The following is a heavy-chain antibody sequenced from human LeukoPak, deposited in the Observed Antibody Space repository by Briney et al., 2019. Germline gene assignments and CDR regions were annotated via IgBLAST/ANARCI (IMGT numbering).Heavy chain of an antibody. CDR1: GFTFSNAW. V-gene: IGHV3-66*04. D-gene: IGHD6-19*01. Sequence: PGGSLRLSCAASGFTFSNAWMNWVRQAPGKGLEWVSDIYSGGNTYHADSVKGRFTISRDNSNNTLYLQMNNLTAEDTAVYYCARQVAGPYYFDYWGQGTLVTVSS. CDR3: ARQVAGPYYFDY. CDR2: IYSGGNT. J-gene: IGHJ4*02.